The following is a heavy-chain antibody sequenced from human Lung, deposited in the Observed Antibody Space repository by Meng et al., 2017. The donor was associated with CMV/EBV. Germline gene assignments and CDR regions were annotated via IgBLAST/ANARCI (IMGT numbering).Heavy chain of an antibody. Sequence: SXAASGFTFDDYGMSWVRQAPGKGLEWVSGINWNGGSTGYADSVKGRFTISRDNAKNSLYLQMNSLRAEDTALYYCARDLLRYDFWSGYLNHYYYYYGMDVWXQGTTVTVSS. CDR1: GFTFDDYG. CDR3: ARDLLRYDFWSGYLNHYYYYYGMDV. J-gene: IGHJ6*02. CDR2: INWNGGST. D-gene: IGHD3-3*01. V-gene: IGHV3-20*04.